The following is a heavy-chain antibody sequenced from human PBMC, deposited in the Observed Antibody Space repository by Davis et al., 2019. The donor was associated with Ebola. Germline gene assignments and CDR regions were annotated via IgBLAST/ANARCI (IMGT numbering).Heavy chain of an antibody. J-gene: IGHJ6*02. Sequence: GVLKISCAASGFTFRSYAMSWVRQAPGKGLEWVSAISGSGGSTYYADSVKGRFTISRDNSKNTLYLQMNSLRAEDTAVYYCAKIGGRSIFGVVIILEGGMDVWGQGTTVTVSS. CDR3: AKIGGRSIFGVVIILEGGMDV. CDR2: ISGSGGST. V-gene: IGHV3-23*01. CDR1: GFTFRSYA. D-gene: IGHD3-3*01.